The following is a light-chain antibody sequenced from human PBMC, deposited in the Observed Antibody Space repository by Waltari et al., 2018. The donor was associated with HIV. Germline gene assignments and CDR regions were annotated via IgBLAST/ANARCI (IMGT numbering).Light chain of an antibody. J-gene: IGLJ2*01. CDR1: TRDAGRYNY. CDR2: DTS. Sequence: QSALTQPRSVSGSPGPSVTISCPGTTRDAGRYNYVCWYQLRPGPAPKLLLFDTSKRPSGVPVRFSGSVSGSTASLTISGLQADDAADYYCCSYAGSFTLIFGGGTTLTVL. V-gene: IGLV2-11*01. CDR3: CSYAGSFTLI.